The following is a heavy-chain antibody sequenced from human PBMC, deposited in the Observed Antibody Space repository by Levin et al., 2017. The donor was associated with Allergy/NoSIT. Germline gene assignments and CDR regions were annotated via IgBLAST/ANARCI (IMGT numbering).Heavy chain of an antibody. V-gene: IGHV1-58*02. CDR1: GFTFTSSA. CDR2: IVVGSGNT. J-gene: IGHJ6*02. D-gene: IGHD3-3*01. Sequence: ASVKVSCKASGFTFTSSAMQWVRQARGQRLEWIGWIVVGSGNTNYAQKFQERVTITRDMSTSTAYMELSSLRSEDTAVYYCVAAGEKEDFWSDNYGMDVWGQGTTVTVSS. CDR3: VAAGEKEDFWSDNYGMDV.